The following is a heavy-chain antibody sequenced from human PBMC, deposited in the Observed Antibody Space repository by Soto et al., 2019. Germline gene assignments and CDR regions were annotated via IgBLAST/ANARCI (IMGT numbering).Heavy chain of an antibody. V-gene: IGHV1-2*06. CDR2: INPNSGGT. Sequence: ASVKVSCKASGYIFTDYYMHWVRQAPGQELGWMGRINPNSGGTNYAQKFQGRVTMTRDTSISTAYMELSSLRSEDTAAYYCARVRDDAFDIWGQGTMVTVSS. CDR1: GYIFTDYY. J-gene: IGHJ3*02. D-gene: IGHD1-1*01. CDR3: ARVRDDAFDI.